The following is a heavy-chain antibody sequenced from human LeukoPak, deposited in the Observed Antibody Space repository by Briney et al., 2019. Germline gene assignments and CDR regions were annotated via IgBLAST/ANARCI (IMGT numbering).Heavy chain of an antibody. Sequence: SETLSLTCTVSGVSISSFVWGWVRQPPGKGLEWIGFIYYSGSANYNPSLKSRGTMPVDMPKNQFSLKLSSGTAADTAFYYFSRDRDSSGWFDYWGQGALVTVSS. D-gene: IGHD6-19*01. V-gene: IGHV4-59*01. J-gene: IGHJ4*02. CDR3: SRDRDSSGWFDY. CDR2: IYYSGSA. CDR1: GVSISSFV.